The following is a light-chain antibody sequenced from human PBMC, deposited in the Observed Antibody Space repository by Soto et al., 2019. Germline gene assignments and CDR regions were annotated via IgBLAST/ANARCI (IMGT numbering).Light chain of an antibody. V-gene: IGLV6-57*01. J-gene: IGLJ1*01. CDR3: HSYDSSNHEDV. CDR1: SGSIASNY. Sequence: NFMLTQPHSVSASPGKTVTISCTRSSGSIASNYVQWYQQRPGSSPTTVIYEDNQRPSGVPDRFSGSIDSSSNSASLTISGLKTEDEADYYCHSYDSSNHEDVFGTGTKVTVL. CDR2: EDN.